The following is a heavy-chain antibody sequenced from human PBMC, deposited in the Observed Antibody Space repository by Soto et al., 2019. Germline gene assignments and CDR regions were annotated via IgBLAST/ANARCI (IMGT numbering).Heavy chain of an antibody. CDR2: IYYSGST. D-gene: IGHD4-17*01. J-gene: IGHJ4*02. CDR3: ARDTEGYGVYDY. Sequence: PSETLSLTCTVSGGSISSYYWSWIRQPPGKGLEWIGYIYYSGSTNYNPSLKSRVTISVDTSKNQFSLKLSSVTAADTAVYYCARDTEGYGVYDYWGQGTLVNVSS. V-gene: IGHV4-59*01. CDR1: GGSISSYY.